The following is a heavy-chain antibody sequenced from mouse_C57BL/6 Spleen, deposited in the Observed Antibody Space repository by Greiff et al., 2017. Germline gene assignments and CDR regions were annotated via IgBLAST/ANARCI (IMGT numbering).Heavy chain of an antibody. Sequence: EVKLQESGPGLVKPSQSLSLTCSVTGYSITSGYYWNWIRQFPGNKLEWMGYISYDGSNNYNPSLKNRISITRDTSKNQFFLKLNSVTTEDTATYYCAREVYYSNYFAMDYWGQGTSVTVSS. D-gene: IGHD2-5*01. CDR1: GYSITSGYY. CDR2: ISYDGSN. V-gene: IGHV3-6*01. CDR3: AREVYYSNYFAMDY. J-gene: IGHJ4*01.